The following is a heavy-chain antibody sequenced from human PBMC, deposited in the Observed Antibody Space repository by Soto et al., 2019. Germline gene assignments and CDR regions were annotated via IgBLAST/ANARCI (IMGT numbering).Heavy chain of an antibody. CDR2: ISAYNGNT. V-gene: IGHV1-18*04. CDR1: GYTFTSYG. J-gene: IGHJ3*02. D-gene: IGHD6-6*01. Sequence: QVQLVQSGAEVKKPGASVKVSCKASGYTFTSYGISWVRQAPGQGLEWMGWISAYNGNTNYEQKLQGRVTMTTDTPTSTASMELRSLRSDDTAVYYCARDPGIYSSSLNAFDIWGQGTMVTVSS. CDR3: ARDPGIYSSSLNAFDI.